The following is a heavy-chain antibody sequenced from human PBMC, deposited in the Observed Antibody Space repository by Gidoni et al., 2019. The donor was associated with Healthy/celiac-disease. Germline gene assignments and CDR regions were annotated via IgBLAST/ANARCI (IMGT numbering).Heavy chain of an antibody. V-gene: IGHV3-30*04. CDR3: ARDSEQWLVLNDAFDI. D-gene: IGHD6-19*01. Sequence: QVQLVESGGGVVQPGRSLRLSCAASGFTFISYAMHWVRQAPGQGLEWVAVISYDGSNKYYADSVKGRFTISRDNSKNTLYLQMNSLRAEDTAVYYCARDSEQWLVLNDAFDIWGQGTMVTVSS. CDR1: GFTFISYA. CDR2: ISYDGSNK. J-gene: IGHJ3*02.